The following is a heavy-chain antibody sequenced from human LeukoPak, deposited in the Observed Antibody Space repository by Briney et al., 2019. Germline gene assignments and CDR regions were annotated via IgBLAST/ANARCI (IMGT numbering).Heavy chain of an antibody. CDR2: IYYSGST. CDR1: GGSITTYY. V-gene: IGHV4-59*01. J-gene: IGHJ4*02. Sequence: SETLSLTCIVSGGSITTYYWSWIRQPPGKGLEWIGYIYYSGSTNYNPSLKSRVTISVDTSKNQFSLKLSSVTAADTAVYYCARGPRGSGWYGDYWGQGTLVTVSS. CDR3: ARGPRGSGWYGDY. D-gene: IGHD6-19*01.